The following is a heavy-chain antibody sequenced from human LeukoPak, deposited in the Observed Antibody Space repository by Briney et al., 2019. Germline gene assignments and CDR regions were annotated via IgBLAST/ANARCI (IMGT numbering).Heavy chain of an antibody. CDR2: ISAYNGNT. CDR3: AREVYAIPTRGGHMDV. J-gene: IGHJ6*03. D-gene: IGHD2-8*01. V-gene: IGHV1-18*01. CDR1: GYTFTNYG. Sequence: GASVKVSCKASGYTFTNYGISWVRQAPGQGLEWMGWISAYNGNTNYAQKFQGRVTMTRDTSTSTVYMEQRSLRSDDTAVYYCAREVYAIPTRGGHMDVWGKGTTVTVSS.